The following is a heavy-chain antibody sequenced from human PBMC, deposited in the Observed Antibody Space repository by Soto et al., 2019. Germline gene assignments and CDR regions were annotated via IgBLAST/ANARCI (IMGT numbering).Heavy chain of an antibody. CDR1: GGSFSGYY. Sequence: QVQLQQWGAGLLKPSETLSLTCAVYGGSFSGYYWSWIRQPPGKGLEWIGEINHSGGTNYNPSHKRRVTISVDTSKNQFSLKLSSATAADTAVYYCARLRGHSDYWGQGTLVTVSS. V-gene: IGHV4-34*01. J-gene: IGHJ4*02. CDR2: INHSGGT. CDR3: ARLRGHSDY. D-gene: IGHD3-10*01.